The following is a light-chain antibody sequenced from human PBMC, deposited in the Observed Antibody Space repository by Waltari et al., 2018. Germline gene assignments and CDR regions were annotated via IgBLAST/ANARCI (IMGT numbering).Light chain of an antibody. CDR2: AAS. Sequence: LTQSPGTLSLSPGERATLSCRASQSVSRYLVWYQQKPGQAPRLLIYAASIRATGIPDRFSGSGSGTDFSLTISRLEPEDFAVYYCQKYDRLPATFGQGTK. CDR1: QSVSRY. V-gene: IGKV3-20*01. J-gene: IGKJ1*01. CDR3: QKYDRLPAT.